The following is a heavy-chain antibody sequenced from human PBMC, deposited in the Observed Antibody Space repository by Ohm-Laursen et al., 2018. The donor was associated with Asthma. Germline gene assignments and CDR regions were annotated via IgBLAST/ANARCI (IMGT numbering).Heavy chain of an antibody. CDR3: AKVVLMDV. J-gene: IGHJ4*02. Sequence: SLRLSCSASGFSFNTYSMNWVRQAPGKGLEWVSAISSSGSRLLYADSVRGRFTISRDNSKNTLYLQMNSLRAEDTAVYYCAKVVLMDVWGQGTLVTVSS. CDR1: GFSFNTYS. D-gene: IGHD3-16*02. CDR2: ISSSGSRL. V-gene: IGHV3-21*04.